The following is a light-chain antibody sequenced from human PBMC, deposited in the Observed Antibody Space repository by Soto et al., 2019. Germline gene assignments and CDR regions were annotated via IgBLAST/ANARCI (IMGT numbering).Light chain of an antibody. CDR2: SVS. Sequence: PGEGPTLSCRASQSVRGSSLAWYQQKPGQAPRLLIYSVSSRATGIPDRFSGSGSGTDFTLTISRLEPEDFAVYYCQQYGALPVTFGPGITVDIK. CDR3: QQYGALPVT. CDR1: QSVRGSS. J-gene: IGKJ3*01. V-gene: IGKV3-20*01.